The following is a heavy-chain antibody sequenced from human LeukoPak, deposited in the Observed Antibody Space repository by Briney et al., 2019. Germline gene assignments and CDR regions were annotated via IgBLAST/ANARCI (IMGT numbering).Heavy chain of an antibody. CDR1: GYTFTSYG. CDR2: MNPYNGDT. D-gene: IGHD1-26*01. V-gene: IGHV1-8*01. CDR3: ARYTSGDAFAI. J-gene: IGHJ3*02. Sequence: ASVKVSCKASGYTFTSYGIIWLRQATGQGPEWMGWMNPYNGDTAYGQKFQGRVSFTRDISISTAYMELGSLRSEDTAVYYCARYTSGDAFAIWGQRTMVTVSS.